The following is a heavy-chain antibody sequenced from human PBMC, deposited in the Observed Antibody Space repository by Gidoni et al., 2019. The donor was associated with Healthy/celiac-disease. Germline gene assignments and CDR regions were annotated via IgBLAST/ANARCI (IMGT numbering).Heavy chain of an antibody. CDR3: ARFQLRHLGEWELPLC. Sequence: QVQLQESGPGLVKPSQTLSLTCTVSGGSISSGGYYWSWIRQHPGKGLEWIGYIYYSGSTYYNPSLKSRVTISVDTSKNQFSLKLSSVTAADTAVYYCARFQLRHLGEWELPLCWGQGTLVTVSS. D-gene: IGHD1-26*01. J-gene: IGHJ4*02. CDR1: GGSISSGGYY. V-gene: IGHV4-31*03. CDR2: IYYSGST.